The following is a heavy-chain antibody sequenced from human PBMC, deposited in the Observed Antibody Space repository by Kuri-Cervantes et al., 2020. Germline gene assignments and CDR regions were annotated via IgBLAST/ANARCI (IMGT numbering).Heavy chain of an antibody. Sequence: APVKVSCKASGYTFTSYAMHWVRQAPGQRLEWMGWINAGNGNTKYSQKFQGRVTITRDTSASTAYMELSSLRSEDTAVYYCARGPGAPSGIAARPKYFNYWGQGTLVTVSS. CDR2: INAGNGNT. V-gene: IGHV1-3*01. CDR3: ARGPGAPSGIAARPKYFNY. J-gene: IGHJ4*02. D-gene: IGHD6-6*01. CDR1: GYTFTSYA.